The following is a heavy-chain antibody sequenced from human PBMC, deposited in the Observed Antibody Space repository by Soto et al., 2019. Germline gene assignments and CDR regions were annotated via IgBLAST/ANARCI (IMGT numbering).Heavy chain of an antibody. J-gene: IGHJ3*02. D-gene: IGHD1-26*01. CDR3: AKGLLAIVGTTLPRDAFNI. CDR2: ISHDGSYK. Sequence: GGSLRLSCAASGFGFTTYVMHWVRQAPGKGLEWVAVISHDGSYKYYGDAVKGRFTISRDTSKNAVYLEMNSLRPEDTAVYYCAKGLLAIVGTTLPRDAFNIWGQGTMVTVSS. CDR1: GFGFTTYV. V-gene: IGHV3-30*18.